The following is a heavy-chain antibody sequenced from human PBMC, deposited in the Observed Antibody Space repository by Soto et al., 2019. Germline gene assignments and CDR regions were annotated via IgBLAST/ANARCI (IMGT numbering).Heavy chain of an antibody. J-gene: IGHJ6*02. Sequence: QVQLVQSGAEVKKPGSSVKVSCKASGGTFSSYAISWVRQAPGQGLEWMGGIIPIFGTANYAQKFQGRVTITADESTSTAYMELSSLRSEDTAVYYCARLHRSHRRAYYYYGRDVWGQGTTVTVSS. V-gene: IGHV1-69*01. CDR2: IIPIFGTA. D-gene: IGHD5-18*01. CDR1: GGTFSSYA. CDR3: ARLHRSHRRAYYYYGRDV.